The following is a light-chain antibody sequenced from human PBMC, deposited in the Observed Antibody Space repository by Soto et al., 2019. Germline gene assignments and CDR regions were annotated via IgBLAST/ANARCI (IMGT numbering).Light chain of an antibody. Sequence: EIVLTQSPATLSVSPGGRATLSCRASQDVMYDLAWYQQKPGQAPRLLVYGASTRATDAPPRFRGSGSGTEFILTIISLQSEDFATYYCQQYRSCPRTFGQGSRVEIK. V-gene: IGKV3-15*01. CDR3: QQYRSCPRT. J-gene: IGKJ1*01. CDR1: QDVMYD. CDR2: GAS.